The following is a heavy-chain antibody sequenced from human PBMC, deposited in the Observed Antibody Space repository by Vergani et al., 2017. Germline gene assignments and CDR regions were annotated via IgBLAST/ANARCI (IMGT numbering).Heavy chain of an antibody. CDR1: GGSISSSSYY. J-gene: IGHJ5*02. V-gene: IGHV4-39*02. D-gene: IGHD6-13*01. CDR2: IYYSGST. CDR3: ARPYSSSWYGNLFDP. Sequence: QLQLQESGPGLVKPSETLSLTCTVSGGSISSSSYYWGWIRQPPGKGLEWIGSIYYSGSTYYNPSLNRRVTISVATSKNHFSLKLSCVTAADTAVYYCARPYSSSWYGNLFDPWGQGTLVTVSS.